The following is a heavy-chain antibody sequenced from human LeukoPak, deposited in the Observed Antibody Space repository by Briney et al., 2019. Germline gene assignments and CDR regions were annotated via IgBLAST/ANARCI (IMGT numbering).Heavy chain of an antibody. CDR3: VRGEGDCTNGVCYFDN. V-gene: IGHV3-74*01. CDR2: INSDGNNT. CDR1: GFTFNNYW. D-gene: IGHD2-8*01. Sequence: GSLRLSCAASGFTFNNYWMHWVRQGPGKGLVWVSGINSDGNNTKYADSVKGRFTISRDNAKNTVYLRMNCLRVEDTAMYYCVRGEGDCTNGVCYFDNWGQGTLVTVSS. J-gene: IGHJ4*02.